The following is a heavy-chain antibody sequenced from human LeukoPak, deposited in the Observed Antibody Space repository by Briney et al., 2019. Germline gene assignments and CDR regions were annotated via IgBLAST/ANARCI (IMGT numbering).Heavy chain of an antibody. J-gene: IGHJ6*03. V-gene: IGHV1-18*01. Sequence: ASVKVSCKASGYTFTRYGISWVRQAPGQGLEWMGWIRVDNGDTDNAQKFQGRVTIITYTSSTTIYMELRSLRSDDTAVYYCAGVNLYYNYMDVWGKGATVTVSS. CDR3: AGVNLYYNYMDV. CDR2: IRVDNGDT. D-gene: IGHD1-14*01. CDR1: GYTFTRYG.